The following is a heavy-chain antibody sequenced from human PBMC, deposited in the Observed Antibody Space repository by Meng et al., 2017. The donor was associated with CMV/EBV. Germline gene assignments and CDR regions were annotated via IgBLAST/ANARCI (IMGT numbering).Heavy chain of an antibody. CDR1: GGSISSGDYY. D-gene: IGHD2-2*01. CDR2: IYYSGST. Sequence: QVQLPESGPGLLKPSRTLTRTCTVSGGSISSGDYYWSWIRQPPGKGLEWIGYIYYSGSTYYNPSLKSRVTISVDTSKNQFSLKLSSVTAADTAVYYCARVGRTSCYDYWGQGTLVTVSS. J-gene: IGHJ4*02. V-gene: IGHV4-30-4*08. CDR3: ARVGRTSCYDY.